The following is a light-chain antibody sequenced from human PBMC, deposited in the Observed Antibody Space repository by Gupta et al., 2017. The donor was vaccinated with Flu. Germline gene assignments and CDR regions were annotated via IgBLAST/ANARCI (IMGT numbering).Light chain of an antibody. CDR2: AAS. Sequence: DIQLTQSPSSLSASSGDRVTITCRSSQDITTYVNWYQQNPGKAPKLLINAASNVQSGVSSRFSGSGYGTDFTLTITYLQREDFAIYYCQQRDNFPRTFGQGTRVDI. CDR3: QQRDNFPRT. CDR1: QDITTY. V-gene: IGKV1-39*01. J-gene: IGKJ1*01.